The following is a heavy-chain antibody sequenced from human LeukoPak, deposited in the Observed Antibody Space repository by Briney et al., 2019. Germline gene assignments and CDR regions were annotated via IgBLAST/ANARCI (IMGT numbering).Heavy chain of an antibody. V-gene: IGHV4-38-2*01. Sequence: SETLSLTCAVSGYSISSGYYWGWIRPPPGKGLEWIGSIYHSGSTYHNPSLKSRVTISVDTSKNQFSLKLSSVTAADTAVYYCARLMWYSNYDFDYWGQGTLVTVSS. D-gene: IGHD4-11*01. CDR3: ARLMWYSNYDFDY. CDR1: GYSISSGYY. J-gene: IGHJ4*02. CDR2: IYHSGST.